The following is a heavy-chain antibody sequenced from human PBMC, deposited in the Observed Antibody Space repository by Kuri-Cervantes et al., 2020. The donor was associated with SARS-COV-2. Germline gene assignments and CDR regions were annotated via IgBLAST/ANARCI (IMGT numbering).Heavy chain of an antibody. D-gene: IGHD3-10*01. CDR3: ARAGYGSGSYGVDY. CDR1: SYSLSSGYY. Sequence: SQTLSLPCSVSSYSLSSGYYWGWIRQPPGKGLEWIGEINHSGSTNYNPSLKSRVTISVDTSKNQFPLKLSSVTAADTPVYYCARAGYGSGSYGVDYWGQGTPVTVSS. CDR2: INHSGST. J-gene: IGHJ4*02. V-gene: IGHV4-38-2*02.